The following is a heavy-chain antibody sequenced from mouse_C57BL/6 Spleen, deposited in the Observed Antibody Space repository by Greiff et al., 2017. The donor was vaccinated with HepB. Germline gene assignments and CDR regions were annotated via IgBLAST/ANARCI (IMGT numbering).Heavy chain of an antibody. V-gene: IGHV1-15*01. Sequence: QVQLKESGAELVRPGASVTLSCKASGYTFTDYEMHWVKQTPVHGLEWIGAIDPETGGTAYNQKFKGKAILTADKSSSTAYMELRSLTSEDSAVYYCTPLLRRYAMDYWGQGTSVTVSS. D-gene: IGHD1-1*01. J-gene: IGHJ4*01. CDR3: TPLLRRYAMDY. CDR2: IDPETGGT. CDR1: GYTFTDYE.